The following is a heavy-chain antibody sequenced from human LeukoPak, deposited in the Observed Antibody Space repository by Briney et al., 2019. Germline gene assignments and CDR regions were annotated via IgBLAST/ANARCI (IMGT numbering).Heavy chain of an antibody. J-gene: IGHJ4*02. V-gene: IGHV4-39*07. CDR3: AREGVAGTAPLDY. CDR1: GGSISTGGYY. D-gene: IGHD6-19*01. CDR2: IDYSGTA. Sequence: PSETLSLTCTVSGGSISTGGYYWGWIRQLPGKGLEYFASIDYSGTAYYNPPLKSRVTISAATSKNQFSLKLSSVTAADTAVYYCAREGVAGTAPLDYWGQGTLVTVSS.